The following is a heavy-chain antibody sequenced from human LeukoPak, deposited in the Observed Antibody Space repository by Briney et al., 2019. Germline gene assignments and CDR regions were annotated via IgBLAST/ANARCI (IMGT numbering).Heavy chain of an antibody. J-gene: IGHJ4*02. CDR3: ARVWDYDSSGYSYYFDY. Sequence: ASVKVSCKASGGTFSSYAISWVRQAPGQGLEWMGGIIPIFGTANYAQKFQGRATITADESTSTAYMELSSLRSEDTAVYYCARVWDYDSSGYSYYFDYWGQGTLVTVSS. CDR2: IIPIFGTA. D-gene: IGHD3-22*01. V-gene: IGHV1-69*01. CDR1: GGTFSSYA.